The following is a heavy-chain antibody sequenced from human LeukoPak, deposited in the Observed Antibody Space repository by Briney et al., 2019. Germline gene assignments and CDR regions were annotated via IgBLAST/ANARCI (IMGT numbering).Heavy chain of an antibody. CDR1: GGSFSGYY. CDR2: INHSGST. CDR3: ARRAAALDY. J-gene: IGHJ4*02. D-gene: IGHD6-13*01. Sequence: SETLSLTCAVYGGSFSGYYWSWIRQPPGKGLEWIGEINHSGSTNYNPSLKSRVTISVDTSKNQFSLRLNSVTAADTAVYYCARRAAALDYWGQGTLVTVSS. V-gene: IGHV4-34*01.